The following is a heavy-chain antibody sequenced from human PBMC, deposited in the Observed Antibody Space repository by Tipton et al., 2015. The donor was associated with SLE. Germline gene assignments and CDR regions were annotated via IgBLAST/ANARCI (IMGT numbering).Heavy chain of an antibody. V-gene: IGHV4-59*11. CDR2: IYFTGST. J-gene: IGHJ4*02. CDR1: GGSISTHY. Sequence: TLSLTCTVSGGSISTHYWSWIRQPPGKGLEWIGYIYFTGSTNYDPSLKGRVTISVDTSKKQFSLKLSSVTAADTAVYYCARDWGGEALDFWGQGTLVTVSS. D-gene: IGHD2-21*01. CDR3: ARDWGGEALDF.